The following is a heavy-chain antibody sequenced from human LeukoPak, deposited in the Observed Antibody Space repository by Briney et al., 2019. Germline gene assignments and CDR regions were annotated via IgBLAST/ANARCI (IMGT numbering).Heavy chain of an antibody. D-gene: IGHD3-10*01. CDR3: AKDRGYFFYGLDV. CDR1: GFMFGSYA. CDR2: INIDGDTT. J-gene: IGHJ6*02. Sequence: GGSLRLSCAASGFMFGSYAMSWVRQTPGKGLECVSTINIDGDTTYYADSVKGRFTIYRDNSKNTLYLQMNSLRAEDTAVYYCAKDRGYFFYGLDVGGQGTTVTAS. V-gene: IGHV3-23*01.